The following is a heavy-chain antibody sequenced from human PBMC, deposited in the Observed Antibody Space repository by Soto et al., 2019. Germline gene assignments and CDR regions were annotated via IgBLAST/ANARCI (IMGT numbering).Heavy chain of an antibody. CDR1: GGSISSGDYY. Sequence: SETLSLTCTVSGGSISSGDYYWSWIRQPPGKGLEWIGYIYDSGSTYYNPSLKSRVTISVDTSKNQFSLKLNSVTAADTAVYYCARRADYDSSGYYFLDDWGQGTLVTVSS. D-gene: IGHD3-22*01. CDR3: ARRADYDSSGYYFLDD. V-gene: IGHV4-30-4*01. CDR2: IYDSGST. J-gene: IGHJ4*02.